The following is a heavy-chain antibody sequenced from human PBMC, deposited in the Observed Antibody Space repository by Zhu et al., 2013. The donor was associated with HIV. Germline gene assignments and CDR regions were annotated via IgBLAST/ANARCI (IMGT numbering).Heavy chain of an antibody. CDR2: ISGSGGST. CDR3: AKXFXDYDFWSGYYTNFDY. CDR1: GFTFSSYA. J-gene: IGHJ4*02. D-gene: IGHD3-3*01. V-gene: IGHV3-23*01. Sequence: EVQLLESGGGLVQPGGSLRLSCAASGFTFSSYAMSWVRQAPGKGLEWVSAISGSGGSTYYADSVKGRFTISRDNSKNTLYLQMNSLRAEDTAVYYCAKXFXDYDFWSGYYTNFDYWGQGTLVTVSS.